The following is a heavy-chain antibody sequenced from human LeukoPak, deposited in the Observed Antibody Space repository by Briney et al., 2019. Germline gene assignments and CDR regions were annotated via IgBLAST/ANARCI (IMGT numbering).Heavy chain of an antibody. Sequence: SETLSLTCTVSGGSISIHYWNWIRQTPGKGLEWIGYIHYSGSTNYNPSLKSRVTISVDTSKHQFSLKLSSVTAADTAVYYCARVQYRSSSFDDSGQGTLVTVFS. CDR3: ARVQYRSSSFDD. D-gene: IGHD6-6*01. CDR2: IHYSGST. J-gene: IGHJ4*02. V-gene: IGHV4-59*11. CDR1: GGSISIHY.